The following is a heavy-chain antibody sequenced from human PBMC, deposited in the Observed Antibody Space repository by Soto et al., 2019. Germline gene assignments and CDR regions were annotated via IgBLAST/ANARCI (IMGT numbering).Heavy chain of an antibody. CDR3: ARESIAVAGTLDYYYGMDV. CDR1: GFTFSSYS. CDR2: ISSSSSTI. J-gene: IGHJ6*02. D-gene: IGHD6-19*01. V-gene: IGHV3-48*02. Sequence: GRSLRLSCAASGFTFSSYSMNWVRQAPGKGLEWVSYISSSSSTIYHADSVKGRFTISRDNAKNSLYLQMNSLRDEDTAVYYCARESIAVAGTLDYYYGMDVWGQGTTVTVSS.